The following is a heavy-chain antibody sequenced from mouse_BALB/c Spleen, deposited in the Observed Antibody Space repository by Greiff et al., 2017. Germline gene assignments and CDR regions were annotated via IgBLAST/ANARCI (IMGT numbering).Heavy chain of an antibody. Sequence: EVNLVESGGGLVQPGGSLKLSCAASGFTFSSYTMSWVRQTPEKRLEWVAYISNGGGSTYYPDTVKGRFTISRDNAKNTLYLQMSSLKSEDTAMYYCARHNYGNSYYYAMDYWGQGTSVTVSS. CDR2: ISNGGGST. CDR3: ARHNYGNSYYYAMDY. CDR1: GFTFSSYT. D-gene: IGHD2-1*01. V-gene: IGHV5-12-2*01. J-gene: IGHJ4*01.